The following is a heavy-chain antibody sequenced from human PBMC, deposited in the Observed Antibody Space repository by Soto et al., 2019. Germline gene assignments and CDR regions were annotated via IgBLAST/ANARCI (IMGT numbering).Heavy chain of an antibody. CDR1: GFTFSSYA. V-gene: IGHV3-23*01. CDR2: ISGSGGST. D-gene: IGHD2-8*01. CDR3: ARDGGYCTNGVCYTLKYFQH. J-gene: IGHJ1*01. Sequence: GWSLRLSCAASGFTFSSYAMSWVRQAPGKGLEWVSAISGSGGSTYYADSVKGRFTISRDNSKNTLYLQMNSLRAEDTAVYYCARDGGYCTNGVCYTLKYFQHWGQGTLVTVSS.